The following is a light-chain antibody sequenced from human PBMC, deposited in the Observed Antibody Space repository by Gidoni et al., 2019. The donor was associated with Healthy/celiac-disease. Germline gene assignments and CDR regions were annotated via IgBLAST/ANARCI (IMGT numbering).Light chain of an antibody. V-gene: IGKV3-11*01. CDR2: DAS. CDR1: QSVSSY. CDR3: QQRSNWVS. J-gene: IGKJ4*01. Sequence: EIVLTQSPATLSLSPGERATLSCRASQSVSSYLAWYQQKPGQAPRLLIYDASNRATGIPARFSGSVSVTDFTLTISSLEPEDFAVYYCQQRSNWVSFXGXTKVEIK.